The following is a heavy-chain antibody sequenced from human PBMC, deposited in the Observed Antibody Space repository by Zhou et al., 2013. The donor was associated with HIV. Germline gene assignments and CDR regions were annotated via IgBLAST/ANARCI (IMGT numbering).Heavy chain of an antibody. Sequence: QVQLVQSGAEVKKPGASVKVSCKASGYTFTNYGISWVRQAPGQGLEWMGWISTYYGNTNYAQKLHGRVTMTTDTSTSTAYMELRSLRSDDSAVYYCARGITILVAGPDAFDICGQGTMVTVSS. CDR3: ARGITILVAGPDAFDI. CDR2: ISTYYGNT. V-gene: IGHV1-18*01. D-gene: IGHD3-3*01. J-gene: IGHJ3*02. CDR1: GYTFTNYG.